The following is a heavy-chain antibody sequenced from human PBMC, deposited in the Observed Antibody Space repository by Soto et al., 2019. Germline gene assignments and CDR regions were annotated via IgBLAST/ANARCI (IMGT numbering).Heavy chain of an antibody. CDR2: ISAYNGNT. D-gene: IGHD2-21*02. CDR3: ALCGGDCYSGGPFDY. Sequence: ASVKVSCKASGYTFTSYGISWVRQAPGQGLEWMGWISAYNGNTNYAQKLQGRVTMTTDTSTSTAYMELRSLRSDDTAVYYCALCGGDCYSGGPFDYWGQGTLVTVSS. J-gene: IGHJ4*02. V-gene: IGHV1-18*01. CDR1: GYTFTSYG.